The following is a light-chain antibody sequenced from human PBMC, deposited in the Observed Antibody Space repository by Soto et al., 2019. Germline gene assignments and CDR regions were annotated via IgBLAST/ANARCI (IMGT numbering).Light chain of an antibody. V-gene: IGLV2-23*02. CDR1: SSEVGNYKF. CDR3: CSYAGRSTWV. Sequence: QSALTQPASVSGSLGQSITISCTGTSSEVGNYKFVSWYQQYPGKAPKIMIYEITERPSGVANRFPGSKSGNTASLTISGFQAEDEADYYCCSYAGRSTWVFGGGTKLTVL. J-gene: IGLJ3*02. CDR2: EIT.